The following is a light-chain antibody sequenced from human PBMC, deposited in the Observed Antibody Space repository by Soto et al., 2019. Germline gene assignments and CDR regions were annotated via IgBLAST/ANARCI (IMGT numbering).Light chain of an antibody. V-gene: IGKV3D-20*01. J-gene: IGKJ2*01. CDR3: QQYGSSPYT. Sequence: EMVLTQSPGTLSLSPGERATLSCGASQSVSFNYLAWYQQKVGLAPRLLIYDASRRATGTPDRFSGSGSGTDFTLTISRLEPEDFAVYVCQQYGSSPYTFGQGTNLEIK. CDR1: QSVSFNY. CDR2: DAS.